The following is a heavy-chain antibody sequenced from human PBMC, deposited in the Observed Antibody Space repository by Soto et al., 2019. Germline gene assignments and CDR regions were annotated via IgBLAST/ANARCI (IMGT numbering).Heavy chain of an antibody. CDR1: NYSISSGYH. J-gene: IGHJ4*02. CDR2: IYQSGNT. CDR3: VRGKVNFDF. Sequence: SETLSLTCIVSNYSISSGYHWGWIRQPPGKGLEGIGTIYQSGNTYQNPSLKSRVILSIDTSKNQFSLNLRNVTAADTAVYYCVRGKVNFDFWGTGILVTVS. V-gene: IGHV4-38-2*02.